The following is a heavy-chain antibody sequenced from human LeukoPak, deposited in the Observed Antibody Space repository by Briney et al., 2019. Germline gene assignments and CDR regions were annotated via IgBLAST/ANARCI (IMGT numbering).Heavy chain of an antibody. J-gene: IGHJ6*03. CDR1: GYTFTSYG. D-gene: IGHD3-10*01. CDR2: ISAYNGNT. CDR3: AGNLKPMVRGVIILFMDV. Sequence: ASVKVSCKASGYTFTSYGISWVRQAPGQGLEWMGWISAYNGNTNYAQKLQGRVTMTTDTSTSTAYMELRSLRSDDTAVYYCAGNLKPMVRGVIILFMDVWGKGTTVTVSS. V-gene: IGHV1-18*01.